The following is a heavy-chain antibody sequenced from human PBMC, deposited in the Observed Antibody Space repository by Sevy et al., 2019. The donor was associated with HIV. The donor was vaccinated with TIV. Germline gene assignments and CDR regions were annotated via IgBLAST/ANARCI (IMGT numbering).Heavy chain of an antibody. V-gene: IGHV3-74*01. Sequence: GGSLRLSCEASGFPFSSHWMHWVRQGPGQGLVWVSGINSDDTSIPYADSVKGRFTISRDNVKNTLYLQMSSLRAEDTALYYCARWSGVAFDYWGQGTLVTVSS. D-gene: IGHD3-10*01. CDR2: INSDDTSI. CDR1: GFPFSSHW. J-gene: IGHJ4*02. CDR3: ARWSGVAFDY.